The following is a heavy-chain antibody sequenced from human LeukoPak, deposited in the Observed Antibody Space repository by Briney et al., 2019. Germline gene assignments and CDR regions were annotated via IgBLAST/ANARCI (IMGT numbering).Heavy chain of an antibody. Sequence: SETLSLTCAVYGGSFSGYYWSWIRQPPGKGLEWIGEISHSGSTNYNPSLKSRVTISVDTSKNQFSLKLSSVTAADTAVYYCARRRELLRRDAFDIWGQGTMVTVSS. D-gene: IGHD1-26*01. CDR1: GGSFSGYY. V-gene: IGHV4-34*01. CDR3: ARRRELLRRDAFDI. CDR2: ISHSGST. J-gene: IGHJ3*02.